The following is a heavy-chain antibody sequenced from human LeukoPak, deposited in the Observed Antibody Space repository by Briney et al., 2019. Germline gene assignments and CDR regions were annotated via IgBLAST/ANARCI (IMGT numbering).Heavy chain of an antibody. V-gene: IGHV3-30*02. CDR2: IRYDGSNK. Sequence: GGSLRLSCAASGFTFSSYGMHWVRQAPGKGLEWVAFIRYDGSNKYYADSVKGRFTISRDNSKNTRYLQMNSLRAEDTAVYYCAKPALWFGELLLFDYWGQGTLVTVSS. J-gene: IGHJ4*02. D-gene: IGHD3-10*01. CDR3: AKPALWFGELLLFDY. CDR1: GFTFSSYG.